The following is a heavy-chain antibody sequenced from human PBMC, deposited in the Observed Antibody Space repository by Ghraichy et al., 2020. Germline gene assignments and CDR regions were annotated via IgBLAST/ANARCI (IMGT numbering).Heavy chain of an antibody. CDR1: GFTFSSYS. Sequence: GGSLRLSCVGSGFTFSSYSMNWVRQSPGKGLEWISYITISSRTIFHADSVKGRFTISRDNAQNSLYLQMNSLRDEDTAIYYCARGSTVLRFYYYAGMDVWGQGTTVTVSS. D-gene: IGHD4-23*01. CDR3: ARGSTVLRFYYYAGMDV. CDR2: ITISSRTI. J-gene: IGHJ6*02. V-gene: IGHV3-48*02.